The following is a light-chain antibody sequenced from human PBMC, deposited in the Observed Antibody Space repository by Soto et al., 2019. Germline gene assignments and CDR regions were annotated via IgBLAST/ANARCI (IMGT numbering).Light chain of an antibody. Sequence: EILLTQSPATLAVSPGERATLSCRASQSVSSKLAWYQQKPGQAPRVLIYAASTRATGIPARFSGSGSGTEFTLTISSLQYEDFAVYYCQQYNNWLRRTFGQGTKVDIK. V-gene: IGKV3-15*01. CDR3: QQYNNWLRRT. CDR1: QSVSSK. J-gene: IGKJ1*01. CDR2: AAS.